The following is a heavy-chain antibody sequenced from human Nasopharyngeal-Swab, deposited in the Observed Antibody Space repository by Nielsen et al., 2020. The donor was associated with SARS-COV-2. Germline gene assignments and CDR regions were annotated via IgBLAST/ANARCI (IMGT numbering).Heavy chain of an antibody. J-gene: IGHJ4*02. V-gene: IGHV3-23*01. CDR3: AKLSGYSYGWDY. CDR2: TSGSGGST. CDR1: GFTFSSYA. D-gene: IGHD5-18*01. Sequence: GGSLRLSCAASGFTFSSYAMSWVRQAPGKGLEWVSATSGSGGSTYYAASVKGRFTISRDNSKNTLYLQMNSLRAEDTAVYYCAKLSGYSYGWDYWGQGTLVTVSS.